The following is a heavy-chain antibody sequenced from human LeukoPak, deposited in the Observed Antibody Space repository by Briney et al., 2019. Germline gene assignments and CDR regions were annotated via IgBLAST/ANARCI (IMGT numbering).Heavy chain of an antibody. Sequence: SETLSLTCTVSGGSISSYYWSWIRQPPGKGLEWIGYIYYSGSTSYNPSLKSRVTISVDTSKNQFSLKLSSVTAADTAVYYCARANYVWGSYRYFPFDIWGQGTMVTVSS. CDR1: GGSISSYY. D-gene: IGHD3-16*02. V-gene: IGHV4-59*01. J-gene: IGHJ3*02. CDR3: ARANYVWGSYRYFPFDI. CDR2: IYYSGST.